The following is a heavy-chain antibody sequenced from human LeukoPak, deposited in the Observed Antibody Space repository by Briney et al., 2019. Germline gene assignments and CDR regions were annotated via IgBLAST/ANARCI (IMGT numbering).Heavy chain of an antibody. CDR2: INHSGST. J-gene: IGHJ6*02. CDR3: ARGFPAMDV. Sequence: SETLSLTCAVSDGSFSGYYWSWIRQPPGKGLEWIGEINHSGSTNYNPSLKSRVTISVDTSKKQLSLKLSSVTAADTAVYYCARGFPAMDVWGQGTTVIVFS. CDR1: DGSFSGYY. V-gene: IGHV4-34*01.